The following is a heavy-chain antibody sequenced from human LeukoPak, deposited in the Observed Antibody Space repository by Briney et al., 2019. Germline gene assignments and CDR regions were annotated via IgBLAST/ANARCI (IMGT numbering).Heavy chain of an antibody. V-gene: IGHV3-74*01. J-gene: IGHJ4*02. CDR2: INSDGSWT. CDR1: GNSW. D-gene: IGHD2/OR15-2a*01. CDR3: VSFYETY. Sequence: EGFMRLSCAASGNSWMHWVREAPGKGLVWVSHINSDGSWTSYADSVKGRFTISKDNAKNTVYLQMNSLRAEDTAVYYCVSFYETYWGRGTLVTVSS.